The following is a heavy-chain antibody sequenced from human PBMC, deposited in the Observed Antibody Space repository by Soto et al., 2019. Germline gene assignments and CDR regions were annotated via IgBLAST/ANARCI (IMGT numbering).Heavy chain of an antibody. D-gene: IGHD3-22*01. J-gene: IGHJ4*02. CDR3: AKAIRDYYAPSDY. CDR1: GFTFSTFA. Sequence: GGSLRLSCAASGFTFSTFAMGWVRQAPGKGLEWVSVISDRDGSTYYADSVKGRFTISRDNSKSALYLQMNSLRGDDTAIYYCAKAIRDYYAPSDYWGQGNQVTVS. CDR2: ISDRDGST. V-gene: IGHV3-23*01.